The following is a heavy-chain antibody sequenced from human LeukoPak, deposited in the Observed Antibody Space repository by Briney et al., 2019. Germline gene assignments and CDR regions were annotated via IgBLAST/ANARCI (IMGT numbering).Heavy chain of an antibody. V-gene: IGHV3-33*01. CDR1: GFTFSTYA. D-gene: IGHD5-18*01. CDR2: IWYDGSDQ. Sequence: GGSLRLSCAASGFTFSTYAMHWVRQAPGKGLEWVAVIWYDGSDQFYADSVKGRFTISRDNSKNTLYLQMSSLGADDTAVYYCARDRYLGYSYGSLVSWGQGTLVTVSS. J-gene: IGHJ5*02. CDR3: ARDRYLGYSYGSLVS.